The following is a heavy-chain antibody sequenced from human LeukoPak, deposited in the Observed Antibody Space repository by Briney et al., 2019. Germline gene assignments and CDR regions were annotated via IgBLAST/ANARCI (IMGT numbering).Heavy chain of an antibody. V-gene: IGHV4-39*01. J-gene: IGHJ3*02. CDR3: ARAPDIMYAFDT. CDR2: LYYTGST. CDR1: GGSITSNIYY. D-gene: IGHD5/OR15-5a*01. Sequence: RPSETLSLTCTVSGGSITSNIYYLGWIRQPPGKGLEWIGSLYYTGSTYYNPSLKSRVTISVDTSKDQVSLKLTSVTAADTAVYYCARAPDIMYAFDTWGQGTMVTVSS.